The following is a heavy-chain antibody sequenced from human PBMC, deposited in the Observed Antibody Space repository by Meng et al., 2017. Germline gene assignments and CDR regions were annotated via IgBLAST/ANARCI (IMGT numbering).Heavy chain of an antibody. CDR3: TRDGYSDCSRTSCFDS. J-gene: IGHJ4*02. CDR1: GYTLTSYA. CDR2: IDTKTGNP. D-gene: IGHD2-2*01. V-gene: IGHV7-4-1*02. Sequence: QGQLVQSGSELSKLVASEKVSCNAYGYTLTSYAINWLRQAPGQGLQWMGWIDTKTGNPTYVPGLTGRLVFSLDTSVSTAYLQISGLKADDTAVYYCTRDGYSDCSRTSCFDSWGQGTLVTVSS.